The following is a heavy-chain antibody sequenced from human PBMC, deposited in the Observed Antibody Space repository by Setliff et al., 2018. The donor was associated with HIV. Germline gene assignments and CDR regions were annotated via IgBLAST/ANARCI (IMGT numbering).Heavy chain of an antibody. CDR1: GGSISSNHW. Sequence: SETLSLTCAVSGGSISSNHWWSWVRQPPGKGLEWIGEMHHSGSNNYNPSLTSRVIISVDKSNNLFFLNLTFVTAADTAVYYCARGDPLRFLDYWGQGTLVTVSS. CDR2: MHHSGSN. D-gene: IGHD3-10*01. J-gene: IGHJ4*02. V-gene: IGHV4-4*02. CDR3: ARGDPLRFLDY.